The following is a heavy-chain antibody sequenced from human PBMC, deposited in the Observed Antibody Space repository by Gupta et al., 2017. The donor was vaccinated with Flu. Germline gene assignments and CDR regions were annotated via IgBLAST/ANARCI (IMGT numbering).Heavy chain of an antibody. Sequence: QVQLQQSGPGLVKPSQTLSLTCAISGDSVSSNSAAWTWIRQSPSRGLEWLGRTYYRSKWYNDYAVSVKSRITINPDTSKNQFSLQLNSVTPEDTAVYYCASSQGVSSHASNWFDPWGQGTLVTVSS. D-gene: IGHD6-13*01. V-gene: IGHV6-1*01. CDR1: GDSVSSNSAA. CDR3: ASSQGVSSHASNWFDP. CDR2: TYYRSKWYN. J-gene: IGHJ5*02.